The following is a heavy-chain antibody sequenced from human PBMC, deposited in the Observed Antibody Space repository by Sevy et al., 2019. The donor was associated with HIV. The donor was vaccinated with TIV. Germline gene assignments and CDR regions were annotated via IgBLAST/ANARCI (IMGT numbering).Heavy chain of an antibody. D-gene: IGHD1-26*01. Sequence: ASVKVSCKASGYTFTSYGISWVRQAPGQGLEWMGWISAYNGNTNYAQKLQGRVTMTTDTSTSTAYMELRSLRSDDTAVYYCARDQRRVGGRYSWAPYYYYGMDVWGQGTTVTVSS. J-gene: IGHJ6*02. V-gene: IGHV1-18*01. CDR2: ISAYNGNT. CDR3: ARDQRRVGGRYSWAPYYYYGMDV. CDR1: GYTFTSYG.